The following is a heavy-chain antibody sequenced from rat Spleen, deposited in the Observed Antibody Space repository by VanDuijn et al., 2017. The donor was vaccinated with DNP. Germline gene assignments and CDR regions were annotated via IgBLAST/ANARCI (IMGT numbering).Heavy chain of an antibody. CDR2: ISYDGSST. J-gene: IGHJ3*01. CDR3: ARSRLPGYYPFAC. Sequence: EVQLMESGGGLVQPGRSLKLSCAASGFTFSDYYMAWVRQAPKKGLEWVATISYDGSSTNYRDSVKGRFTISRDNAKSTLYLQMDSLRSEDTATYYCARSRLPGYYPFACWGQGTLVTVSS. D-gene: IGHD1-4*01. V-gene: IGHV5-7*01. CDR1: GFTFSDYY.